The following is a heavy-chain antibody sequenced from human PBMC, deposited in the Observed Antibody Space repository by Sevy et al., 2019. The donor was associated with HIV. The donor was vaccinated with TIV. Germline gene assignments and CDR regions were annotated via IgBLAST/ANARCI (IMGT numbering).Heavy chain of an antibody. CDR1: GFTFNNYE. J-gene: IGHJ4*02. V-gene: IGHV3-48*03. Sequence: GGSLRLSCAASGFTFNNYEMNWVRQAPGKGLEWVSYISSSGSTISYADSVKGRFTISRDNATNSLYLQLNSLRAEDTAVYYCARDCLSPTYYFDAWGQGTLVTVSS. CDR2: ISSSGSTI. D-gene: IGHD3-16*01. CDR3: ARDCLSPTYYFDA.